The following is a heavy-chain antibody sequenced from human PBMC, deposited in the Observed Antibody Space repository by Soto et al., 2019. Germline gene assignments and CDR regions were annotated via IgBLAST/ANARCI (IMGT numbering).Heavy chain of an antibody. V-gene: IGHV1-3*01. J-gene: IGHJ4*02. CDR3: ARVVGIAVDDY. D-gene: IGHD6-19*01. Sequence: ASVKVSCKASGYTFTSYAMHWVRQAPGQRLEWMGWINAGNGNTKYSQKFQGRVTITRNTSASTAYMELSSLRSEDTAVYYCARVVGIAVDDYWGQGTMVTVSS. CDR1: GYTFTSYA. CDR2: INAGNGNT.